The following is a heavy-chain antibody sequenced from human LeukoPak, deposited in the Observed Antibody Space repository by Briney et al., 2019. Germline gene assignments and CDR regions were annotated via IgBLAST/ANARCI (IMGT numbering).Heavy chain of an antibody. D-gene: IGHD2-15*01. CDR3: ARGRVAATSVTSY. V-gene: IGHV4-30-2*01. Sequence: SETLSLTCAVSGGSISSGGYSWSWIRQPPGKGLEWIGYIYHSGSTYYNPSLKSRVTISGDTSKSQFSLKLSSVTAADTAVYYCARGRVAATSVTSYWGQGTLVTVSS. J-gene: IGHJ4*02. CDR1: GGSISSGGYS. CDR2: IYHSGST.